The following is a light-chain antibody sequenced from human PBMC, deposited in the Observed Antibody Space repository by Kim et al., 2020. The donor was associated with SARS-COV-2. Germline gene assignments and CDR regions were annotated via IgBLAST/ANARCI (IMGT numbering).Light chain of an antibody. V-gene: IGLV2-14*03. CDR1: SSDVGGYNY. CDR2: DVS. CDR3: SSYTSSDVV. J-gene: IGLJ2*01. Sequence: VQSITISCTGTSSDVGGYNYVSWYQQHPGEAPKLMIYDVSNRPSGVSNRFSGSKSGNTASLTISGLQAEDEADYYCSSYTSSDVVFGGGTQLTVL.